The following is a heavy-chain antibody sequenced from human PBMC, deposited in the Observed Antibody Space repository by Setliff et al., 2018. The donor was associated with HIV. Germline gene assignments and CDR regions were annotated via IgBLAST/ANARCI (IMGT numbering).Heavy chain of an antibody. CDR3: TRDPGDY. J-gene: IGHJ4*02. V-gene: IGHV1-2*06. CDR1: GYMFTAYY. Sequence: ASVNVSCKTSGYMFTAYYIHWVRQAPGQGLEWVGRISPDSGATNDAQKFQGRIAMTRDTSINTVYMELKRLRTDDTAVYYCTRDPGDYWGQGTLVTVSS. CDR2: ISPDSGAT.